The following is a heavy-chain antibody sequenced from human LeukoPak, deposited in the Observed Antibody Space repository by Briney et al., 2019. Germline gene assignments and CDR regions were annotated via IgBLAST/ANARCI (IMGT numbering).Heavy chain of an antibody. V-gene: IGHV3-21*01. Sequence: GGSLRLSCAVSGFTFSSFGMNWVRQAPGKGLEWVSSISSSGNYIYYADSVKGRFTISRGNAKNSLYLQMNSLRAEDTAVYYCASSIVVVTARYNWFDPWGQGTLVTVSS. CDR1: GFTFSSFG. CDR3: ASSIVVVTARYNWFDP. J-gene: IGHJ5*02. CDR2: ISSSGNYI. D-gene: IGHD2-21*02.